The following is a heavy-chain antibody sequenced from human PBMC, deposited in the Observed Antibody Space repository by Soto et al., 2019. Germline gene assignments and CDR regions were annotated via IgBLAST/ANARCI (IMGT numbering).Heavy chain of an antibody. J-gene: IGHJ6*03. V-gene: IGHV3-21*01. D-gene: IGHD4-17*01. CDR2: ISSSSSYI. CDR1: GFTFSSYS. CDR3: AKVTTTRANYYMDV. Sequence: GGSLRLSCAASGFTFSSYSMNWVRQAPGKGLEWVSSISSSSSYIYYADSVKGRFTISRDNAKNSLYLQMNSLRAEDTAVYYCAKVTTTRANYYMDVWGKGTTVTVSS.